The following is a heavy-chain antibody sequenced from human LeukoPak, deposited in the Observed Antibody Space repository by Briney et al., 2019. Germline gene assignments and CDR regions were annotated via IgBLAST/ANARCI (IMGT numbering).Heavy chain of an antibody. V-gene: IGHV3-7*01. CDR1: GFTFSSYW. D-gene: IGHD2-2*01. CDR3: ARVGPYQLPPRPVDY. J-gene: IGHJ4*02. CDR2: INQDGSGE. Sequence: GGSLRLSCAASGFTFSSYWMSWVRQAPGKGLEWVANINQDGSGEYYVDSVKGRFTISRDNAKNSLFLQMNSLRAEDTAIYYCARVGPYQLPPRPVDYWGQGTLVTVSS.